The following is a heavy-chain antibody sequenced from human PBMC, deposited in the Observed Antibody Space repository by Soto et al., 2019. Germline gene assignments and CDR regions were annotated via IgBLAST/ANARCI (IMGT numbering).Heavy chain of an antibody. V-gene: IGHV4-31*03. CDR3: ARDQISSSWYGGGMDV. Sequence: SETLSLTCTVSGGSISSGGYYWSWIRQHPGKGLEWIGYIYYSGSTYYNPSLKSRVTISVDTSKNQFSLKLSSVTAADTAVYYCARDQISSSWYGGGMDVWGQGTTVTVSS. CDR1: GGSISSGGYY. J-gene: IGHJ6*02. D-gene: IGHD6-13*01. CDR2: IYYSGST.